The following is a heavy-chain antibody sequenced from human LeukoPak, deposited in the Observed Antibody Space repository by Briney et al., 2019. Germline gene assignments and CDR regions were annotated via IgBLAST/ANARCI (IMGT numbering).Heavy chain of an antibody. D-gene: IGHD3-3*01. CDR1: GFTFSTYW. Sequence: GGSLRLSCAASGFTFSTYWMNWFRQTPGKGLEWVAKIKADGGEKDHVASVKGRFTISRDNAKNSLYLQMDSLTVDDTAVYYCARHDLLSGYYSLDYWGQGTLVTVSS. J-gene: IGHJ4*02. CDR2: IKADGGEK. V-gene: IGHV3-7*01. CDR3: ARHDLLSGYYSLDY.